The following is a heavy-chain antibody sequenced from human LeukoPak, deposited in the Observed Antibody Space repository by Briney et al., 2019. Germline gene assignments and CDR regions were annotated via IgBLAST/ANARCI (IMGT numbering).Heavy chain of an antibody. V-gene: IGHV3-23*01. D-gene: IGHD6-13*01. CDR2: ISGSGGST. CDR1: GFTFSSYA. CDR3: AKFLGFFSWDIAAAGNDAFDI. J-gene: IGHJ3*02. Sequence: PGGSLRLSCAASGFTFSSYAMSWVRQAPGKGLEWVSAISGSGGSTYYADSVKGRFTISRDNSKNTLYLQMNSLRAEDTAVYYCAKFLGFFSWDIAAAGNDAFDIWGQGTMVTVSS.